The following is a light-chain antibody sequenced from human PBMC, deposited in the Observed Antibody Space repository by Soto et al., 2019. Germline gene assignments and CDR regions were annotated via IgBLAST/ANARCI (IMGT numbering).Light chain of an antibody. J-gene: IGKJ3*01. Sequence: EIVLTQSPGTLSLSPGERATLSCRASQSVSTTYLTWYQQKPGQAPRLLVYGPSSRATGVPDRFSGSGSGSDFTLTISRLEPEDFAVYYCQQYGDSPFTFGPGTKVDIK. V-gene: IGKV3-20*01. CDR3: QQYGDSPFT. CDR1: QSVSTTY. CDR2: GPS.